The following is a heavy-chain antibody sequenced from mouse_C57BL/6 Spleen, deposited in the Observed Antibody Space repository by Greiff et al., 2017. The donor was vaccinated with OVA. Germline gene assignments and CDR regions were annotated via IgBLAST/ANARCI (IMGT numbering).Heavy chain of an antibody. J-gene: IGHJ3*01. CDR3: ARRDGPIPLAY. V-gene: IGHV1-9*01. CDR1: GYTFTGYW. D-gene: IGHD2-3*01. Sequence: VKLMESGAELMKPGASVKLSCKATGYTFTGYWIEWVKQRPGHGLEWIGEILPGSGSTNYNEKFKGKATLTADTSSNTAYMQLSSLTTVDSAIYYCARRDGPIPLAYWGQGTLVTVSA. CDR2: ILPGSGST.